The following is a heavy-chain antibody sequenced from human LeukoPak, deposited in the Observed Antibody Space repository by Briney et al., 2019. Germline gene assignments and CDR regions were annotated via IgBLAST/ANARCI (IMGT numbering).Heavy chain of an antibody. J-gene: IGHJ3*02. CDR2: ISRSSSYI. CDR1: GFTFSSCS. CDR3: ARALGYAFDI. Sequence: GGSLRLSCAASGFTFSSCSMNWVRQAPGKGLEWVSSISRSSSYIYYAESVKGRFTFSRDNAKNSLYLQMNSLRAEDTAVYYCARALGYAFDIWGQGTMVTVSS. V-gene: IGHV3-21*01.